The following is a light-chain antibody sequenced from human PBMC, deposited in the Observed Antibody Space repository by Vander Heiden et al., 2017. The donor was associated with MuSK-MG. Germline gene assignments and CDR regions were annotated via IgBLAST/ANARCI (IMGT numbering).Light chain of an antibody. CDR2: GAS. J-gene: IGKJ2*01. CDR1: QSVSSSY. Sequence: EIVLTQSPGTLSLSPGERATLSCRASQSVSSSYLAWYQQKPGQAPRLLIYGASSRATGIPDRSSGSGSGTDFTLTISRREPEDFAVYYCQQYGSSPSYTFGQGTKLEIK. CDR3: QQYGSSPSYT. V-gene: IGKV3-20*01.